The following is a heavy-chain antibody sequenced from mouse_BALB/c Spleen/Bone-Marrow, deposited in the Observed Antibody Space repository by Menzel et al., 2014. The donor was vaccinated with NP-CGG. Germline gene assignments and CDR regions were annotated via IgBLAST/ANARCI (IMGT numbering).Heavy chain of an antibody. CDR2: INPSTTYS. J-gene: IGHJ2*01. CDR1: GHTFTSYW. Sequence: QVQLQQSGAELAKPGASVKMSCKASGHTFTSYWMHWVKQRPGQGLEWIGYINPSTTYSACNQKFKDKATLTADKSSSTAYMQLSSLTSEDSAVYYCALYYRYDYFDYWGQGTTLTVSS. V-gene: IGHV1-7*01. CDR3: ALYYRYDYFDY. D-gene: IGHD2-14*01.